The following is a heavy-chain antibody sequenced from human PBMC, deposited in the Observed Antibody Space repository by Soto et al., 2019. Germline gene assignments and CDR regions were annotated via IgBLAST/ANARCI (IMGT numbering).Heavy chain of an antibody. CDR1: GGSISSGGYY. J-gene: IGHJ4*02. V-gene: IGHV4-31*03. Sequence: SETLSLTCTVSGGSISSGGYYWSWIRQHPGKGLEWIGYIYYSGSTYYNPSLKSRVTISVDTSKNQFSLKLSSVTAADTAVYYCAREKYSGYDFPRGLFDYWGQGTLVTVSS. D-gene: IGHD5-12*01. CDR3: AREKYSGYDFPRGLFDY. CDR2: IYYSGST.